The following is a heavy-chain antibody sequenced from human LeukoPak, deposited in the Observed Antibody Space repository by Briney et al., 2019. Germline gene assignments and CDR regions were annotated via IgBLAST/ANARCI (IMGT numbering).Heavy chain of an antibody. CDR1: GGSISSYY. CDR3: ARLRRGTYYYGSGSSEPDY. J-gene: IGHJ4*02. V-gene: IGHV4-59*01. CDR2: IYYSGST. D-gene: IGHD3-10*01. Sequence: SETLSLTCTVSGGSISSYYWSWIRQPPGKGLEWIGYIYYSGSTNYNPSLKSRVTISVDTSKNQFSLKLSSVTAADTAVYYCARLRRGTYYYGSGSSEPDYWGQGTLVTVSS.